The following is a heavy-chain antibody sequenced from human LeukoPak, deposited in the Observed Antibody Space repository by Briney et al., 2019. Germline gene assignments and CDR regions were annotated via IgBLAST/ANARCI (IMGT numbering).Heavy chain of an antibody. V-gene: IGHV1-18*01. CDR1: GYTFTRYG. Sequence: GASVKVACKASGYTFTRYGISWVRQAPGQGLEWMGWISAYNGNTNYAHTLQGRVTMTTDTSTSTAYMELRSLRSDDAGVYYCARVPRQWAQDYYYYGMDVWGQGTTVTVSS. CDR3: ARVPRQWAQDYYYYGMDV. CDR2: ISAYNGNT. J-gene: IGHJ6*02. D-gene: IGHD6-19*01.